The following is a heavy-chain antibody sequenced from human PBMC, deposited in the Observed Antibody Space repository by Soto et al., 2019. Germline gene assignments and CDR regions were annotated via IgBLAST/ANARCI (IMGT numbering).Heavy chain of an antibody. D-gene: IGHD3-16*01. CDR3: VRIRYQLPSSVLWLDP. CDR2: INHVGGT. CDR1: GGFLSESY. V-gene: IGHV4-34*01. Sequence: SETLSLTCAVYGGFLSESYWTWIRQPPGKGLEWIGEINHVGGTNYNPSLKSRVTMSVDTSQNQFSLRLISVTAADTAMCFCVRIRYQLPSSVLWLDPWGQGTPVTVSS. J-gene: IGHJ5*02.